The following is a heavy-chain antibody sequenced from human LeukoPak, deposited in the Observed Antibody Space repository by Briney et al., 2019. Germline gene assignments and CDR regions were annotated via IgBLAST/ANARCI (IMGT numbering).Heavy chain of an antibody. J-gene: IGHJ4*02. CDR1: GFTFSTYG. CDR2: IRYDGSNK. V-gene: IGHV3-33*01. D-gene: IGHD1-26*01. CDR3: ARGMGPTDGGDY. Sequence: PGGSLRLSCAASGFTFSTYGMHWVRQAPGKGLEWVAVIRYDGSNKNYGDSVKGRFTISRDNSKNTLYLQMNSLRAEDTAVYYCARGMGPTDGGDYWGQGTLVTVSS.